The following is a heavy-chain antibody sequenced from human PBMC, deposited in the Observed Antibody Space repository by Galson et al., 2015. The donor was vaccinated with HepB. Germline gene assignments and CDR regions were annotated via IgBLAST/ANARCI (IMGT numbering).Heavy chain of an antibody. CDR2: ISSSSSYI. D-gene: IGHD2-2*02. V-gene: IGHV3-21*01. Sequence: SLRLSCAASGFTFSSYSMNWVRQAPGKGLEWVSSISSSSSYIYYADSVKGRFTISRDNAKNSLYLQMNSLRAEDTAVYYCASSPLGYCSSTSCYRGLDWGQGTTVTVSS. J-gene: IGHJ6*02. CDR1: GFTFSSYS. CDR3: ASSPLGYCSSTSCYRGLD.